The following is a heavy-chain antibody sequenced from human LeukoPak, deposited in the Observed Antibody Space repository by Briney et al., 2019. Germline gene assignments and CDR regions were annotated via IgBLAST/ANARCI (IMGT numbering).Heavy chain of an antibody. CDR2: IYYSGST. CDR3: ATHPITDSSAIHFDY. V-gene: IGHV4-39*01. CDR1: GGSISSSSYY. J-gene: IGHJ4*02. D-gene: IGHD6-19*01. Sequence: SETLSLTCTVSGGSISSSSYYWGWVRQPPGKGLEWIGSFGSIYYSGSTYYNPSLESRVTISVDTSKNQFSLKLSSVTAADTAVYYCATHPITDSSAIHFDYWGQGTLVTVSS.